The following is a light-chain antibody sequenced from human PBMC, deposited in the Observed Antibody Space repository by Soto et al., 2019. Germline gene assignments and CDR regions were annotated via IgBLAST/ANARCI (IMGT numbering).Light chain of an antibody. V-gene: IGLV2-11*01. Sequence: QSALTQPRSVSGSPGQSVTISCTGTSSDVGGYNYVSWYQQHPGKAPKLMSYDVSKRPSGVPDRFSGSKSGNTASLTISGLQAEDEADYYCCSYAGSYTGVFGGGTQLTVL. CDR1: SSDVGGYNY. J-gene: IGLJ3*02. CDR2: DVS. CDR3: CSYAGSYTGV.